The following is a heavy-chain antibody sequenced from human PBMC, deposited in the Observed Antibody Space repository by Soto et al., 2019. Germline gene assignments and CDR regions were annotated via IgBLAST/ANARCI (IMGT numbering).Heavy chain of an antibody. CDR3: ARQSLFGVTTRYFDL. CDR1: GGSIGISSYY. CDR2: IYYSGST. Sequence: PSETLSLTCTVSGGSIGISSYYRGWLRQPPGKGLEWIASIYYSGSTYYNPSLESRVTISVDTSKNQFSLKLSSVTAADTAVFYCARQSLFGVTTRYFDLWGRGTLVT. D-gene: IGHD3-3*01. J-gene: IGHJ2*01. V-gene: IGHV4-39*01.